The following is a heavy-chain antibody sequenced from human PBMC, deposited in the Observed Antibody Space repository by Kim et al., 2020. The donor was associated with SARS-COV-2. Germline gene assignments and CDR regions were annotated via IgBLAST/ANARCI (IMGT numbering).Heavy chain of an antibody. CDR2: INHSGST. CDR3: ARGLGRHSGY. CDR1: GGSFSGYY. J-gene: IGHJ4*02. Sequence: SETLSLTCAVYGGSFSGYYWSWIRQPPGKGLEWIGEINHSGSTNYNPSLKSRVTISVDTSKNQFSLKLSSVTAADTAVYYCARGLGRHSGYWGQGTLVTVSS. D-gene: IGHD3-16*01. V-gene: IGHV4-34*01.